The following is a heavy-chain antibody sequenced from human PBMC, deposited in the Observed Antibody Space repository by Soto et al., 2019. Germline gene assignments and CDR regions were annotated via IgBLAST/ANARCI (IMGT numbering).Heavy chain of an antibody. CDR2: IYYSGRT. J-gene: IGHJ4*02. CDR1: GESISSSSYY. CDR3: ARQRTTVVTQAYFAH. D-gene: IGHD2-21*02. V-gene: IGHV4-39*01. Sequence: SETLSLTCTVSGESISSSSYYWGWIRQPPGKGLEWIGSIYYSGRTYYNPSFKSRVTISIDTSKNQFSLKLSSVTATDTAVYYCARQRTTVVTQAYFAHWGQGALATVPQ.